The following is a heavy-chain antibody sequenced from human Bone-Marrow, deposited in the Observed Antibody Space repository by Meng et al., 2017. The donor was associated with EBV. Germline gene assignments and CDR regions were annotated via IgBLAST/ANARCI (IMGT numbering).Heavy chain of an antibody. CDR1: GGTFSSDA. D-gene: IGHD3-10*01. J-gene: IGHJ4*02. CDR3: ASESGRGYTPDY. CDR2: LIPMLGAP. V-gene: IGHV1-69*06. Sequence: QVQLGQLGAGVKKPGSSVKVSCKTSGGTFSSDAISWVRQAPGQGLEWMGGLIPMLGAPNYAQKFQDRVTIIADKSTSIHYMELSSLRSDDTAVYYCASESGRGYTPDYWGRGTLVTVSS.